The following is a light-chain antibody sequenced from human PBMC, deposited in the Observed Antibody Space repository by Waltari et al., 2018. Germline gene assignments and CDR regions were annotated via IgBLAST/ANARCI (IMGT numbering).Light chain of an antibody. J-gene: IGLJ2*01. Sequence: SALTQPPSVAGAPGQRVTISCTRSSPHLGAAYDVQGYQHLPGTAPKPLIYGNTNRPSGVPYRFSGSKSGTSASLAITGRQSEDEADYYCQSYDSSLSGSAFGGGTKLTVL. CDR3: QSYDSSLSGSA. CDR1: SPHLGAAYD. CDR2: GNT. V-gene: IGLV1-40*01.